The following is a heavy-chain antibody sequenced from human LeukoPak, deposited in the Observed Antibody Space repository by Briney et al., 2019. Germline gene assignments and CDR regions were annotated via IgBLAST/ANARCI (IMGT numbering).Heavy chain of an antibody. J-gene: IGHJ4*02. CDR1: GYTFTRYG. V-gene: IGHV1-18*01. CDR3: ARDQGSGYSYGYGDY. CDR2: ISAYNGNT. D-gene: IGHD5-18*01. Sequence: ASVKVSCKASGYTFTRYGISWVRQAPGQGLEWMGWISAYNGNTNYAQKLQGRVTMTTDTSTSTAYMELRSLRSDDTAVYYCARDQGSGYSYGYGDYWGQGTLVTVSS.